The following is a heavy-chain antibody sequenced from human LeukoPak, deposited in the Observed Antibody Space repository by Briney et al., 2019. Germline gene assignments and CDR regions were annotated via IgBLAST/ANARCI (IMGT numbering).Heavy chain of an antibody. CDR1: GGSFSGYY. CDR2: INHSGST. J-gene: IGHJ4*02. D-gene: IGHD6-19*01. V-gene: IGHV4-34*01. Sequence: NSSETLSLTCAVYGGSFSGYYWSWIRQPPGKGLGWIGEINHSGSTNYNPSLKSRVTISVDTSKNQFSLKLSSVTAADTAVYYCASRKGSGWDFDYWGQGTLVTVSS. CDR3: ASRKGSGWDFDY.